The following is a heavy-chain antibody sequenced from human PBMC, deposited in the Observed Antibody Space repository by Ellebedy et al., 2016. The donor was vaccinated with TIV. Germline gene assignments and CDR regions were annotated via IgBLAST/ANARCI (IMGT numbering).Heavy chain of an antibody. CDR1: GFTFSSYS. D-gene: IGHD2-8*01. V-gene: IGHV3-48*01. J-gene: IGHJ4*02. Sequence: PGGSLRLSCTASGFTFSSYSMNWVRQAPGKGLEWVSYISRSSSTIYYADSVKGRFTISRDNFKNTLFLQMNSLRAEDTAVYYCAKGRRMVYSTGGLDYWGQGTLVTVSS. CDR3: AKGRRMVYSTGGLDY. CDR2: ISRSSSTI.